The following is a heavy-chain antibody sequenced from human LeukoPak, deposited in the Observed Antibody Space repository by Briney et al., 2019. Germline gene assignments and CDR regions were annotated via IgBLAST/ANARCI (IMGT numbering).Heavy chain of an antibody. V-gene: IGHV3-30-3*01. CDR3: ARDSSEGAMVLYWYFDL. D-gene: IGHD4/OR15-4a*01. J-gene: IGHJ2*01. CDR1: GFTFSSYA. CDR2: ISYDGSNK. Sequence: PGGSLRLSCAASGFTFSSYAMHWVRQAPGKGLEWVAVISYDGSNKYYADSVKGRFTISRDNSKNTLYLQMNSLRAEDTAVYYCARDSSEGAMVLYWYFDLWGRGTLVTVSS.